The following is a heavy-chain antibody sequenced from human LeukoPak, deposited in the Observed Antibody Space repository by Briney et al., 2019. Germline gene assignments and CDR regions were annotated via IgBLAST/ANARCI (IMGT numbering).Heavy chain of an antibody. Sequence: GGSLRLSCAASGFTFSSYSMNWVRQAPGKGLEWISYITGTSDTILYADSVRGRFTISRDNAKNSLYLQMNSLRAEDTAVYYCASDSYSPEYFQHWGQGTLVTVSS. CDR1: GFTFSSYS. CDR2: ITGTSDTI. CDR3: ASDSYSPEYFQH. D-gene: IGHD2-15*01. J-gene: IGHJ1*01. V-gene: IGHV3-48*01.